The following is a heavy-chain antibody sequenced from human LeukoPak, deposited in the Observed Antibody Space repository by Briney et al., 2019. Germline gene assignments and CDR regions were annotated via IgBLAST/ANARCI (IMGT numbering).Heavy chain of an antibody. Sequence: SETLSLTCTVSGGSISSSNYYWGWIRQPPGKGLEWIGNIYFSGIAYYNPSLKSRVTISVDTSKNQFSLKLNSVTAADTAVYYCATSADRDGADHWGQGTLVTVSS. D-gene: IGHD3-16*01. J-gene: IGHJ4*02. CDR1: GGSISSSNYY. V-gene: IGHV4-39*07. CDR2: IYFSGIA. CDR3: ATSADRDGADH.